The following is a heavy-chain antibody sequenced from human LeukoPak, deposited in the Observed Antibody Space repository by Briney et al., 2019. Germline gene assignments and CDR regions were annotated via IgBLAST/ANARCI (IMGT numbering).Heavy chain of an antibody. Sequence: GGSLRLSCAASGFTFSSYAMHWVRQAPGKGLEWVAVISYDGSNKYYADSVKGRFTISRDNAKNSLYLQMNSLRAEDTAVYYCASRGYCSSTSCYADGPWGQGTLVTVSS. CDR3: ASRGYCSSTSCYADGP. D-gene: IGHD2-2*01. CDR1: GFTFSSYA. V-gene: IGHV3-30*04. CDR2: ISYDGSNK. J-gene: IGHJ5*02.